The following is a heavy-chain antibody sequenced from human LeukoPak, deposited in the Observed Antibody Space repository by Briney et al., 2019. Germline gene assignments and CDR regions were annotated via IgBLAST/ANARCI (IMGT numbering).Heavy chain of an antibody. V-gene: IGHV3-48*01. D-gene: IGHD3-9*01. J-gene: IGHJ6*03. CDR1: GFTFSSYS. CDR3: ARVLRYFDWLEGYYMDV. CDR2: ISSSSSTI. Sequence: GSLRLSCAASGFTFSSYSMNWVRQAPGKGLEWVSYISSSSSTIYYADSVKGRFTISRGNAKNSLYLQMNSLRAEDTAVYYCARVLRYFDWLEGYYMDVWGKGTTVTVSS.